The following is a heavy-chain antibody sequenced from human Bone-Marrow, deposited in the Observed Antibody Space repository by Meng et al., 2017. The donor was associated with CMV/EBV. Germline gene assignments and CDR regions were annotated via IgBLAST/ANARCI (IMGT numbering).Heavy chain of an antibody. CDR1: GFTFDDYA. D-gene: IGHD1-26*01. V-gene: IGHV3-43D*03. J-gene: IGHJ4*03. Sequence: GGSLRLSCAASGFTFDDYAMHWVRQAPGKGLEWVSLISWDGGSTYYADSVKGRFTISRDNSKNSLYLQMNSLRAEDTALYYCSKGGPLGSYFDDWGQGALVTVSS. CDR3: SKGGPLGSYFDD. CDR2: ISWDGGST.